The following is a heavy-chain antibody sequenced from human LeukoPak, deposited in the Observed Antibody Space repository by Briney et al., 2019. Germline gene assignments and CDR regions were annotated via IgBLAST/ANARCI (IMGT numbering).Heavy chain of an antibody. J-gene: IGHJ6*02. D-gene: IGHD3-10*01. CDR3: ASGRGRASDYYYGMDV. CDR2: ISGSGTGYST. Sequence: SGGSLRLSCSASGFTFSIYTMYWVRQAPGKGLEYVSTISGSGTGYSTYYADSVKGRFTISRDNSKSTLYLQMNSLRAEDTAGYYCASGRGRASDYYYGMDVWGQGTTVTVSS. CDR1: GFTFSIYT. V-gene: IGHV3-64*04.